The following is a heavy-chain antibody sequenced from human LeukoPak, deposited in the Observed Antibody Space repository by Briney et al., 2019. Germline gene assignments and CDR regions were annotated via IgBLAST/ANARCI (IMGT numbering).Heavy chain of an antibody. Sequence: GGSLRLSCAASGFTFSSYAMSWVRQAPGKGLEWVSAISGSGGSTYYADSVKGRFTISRDNSKNTLYLQMNSRRAEDTAVYYCAKGTTYYDSSGATFDYWGQGTLVTVSS. D-gene: IGHD3-22*01. J-gene: IGHJ4*02. CDR3: AKGTTYYDSSGATFDY. CDR2: ISGSGGST. V-gene: IGHV3-23*01. CDR1: GFTFSSYA.